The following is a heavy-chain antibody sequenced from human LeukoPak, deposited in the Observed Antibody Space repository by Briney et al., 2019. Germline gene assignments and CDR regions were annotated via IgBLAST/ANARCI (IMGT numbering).Heavy chain of an antibody. J-gene: IGHJ3*02. CDR3: AREPADYGGNSEGDAFGI. CDR2: IIPIFGTA. Sequence: ASVKVSCKASGGTFSSYAISWVRQAPGQGLEWMGGIIPIFGTANYAQKFQGRVTITADESTSTAYMELSSLRSEDTAVYYCAREPADYGGNSEGDAFGIWGQGTMVTVSS. CDR1: GGTFSSYA. V-gene: IGHV1-69*13. D-gene: IGHD4-23*01.